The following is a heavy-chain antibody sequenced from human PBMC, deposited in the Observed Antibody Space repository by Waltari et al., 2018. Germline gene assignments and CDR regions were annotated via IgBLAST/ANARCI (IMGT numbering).Heavy chain of an antibody. J-gene: IGHJ6*02. D-gene: IGHD4-4*01. V-gene: IGHV1-8*01. CDR1: GYTFTSYD. CDR3: AREMTTGYYYGMDV. CDR2: MNPNRGNT. Sequence: QVQLVQSRAEVKKPGASVKVSCKASGYTFTSYDLNRVREATGQGLEVMGWMNPNRGNTGYAQKFQGRVTMTRNTSISTAYMELSSLRSEDTAVYYCAREMTTGYYYGMDVWGQGTTVTVSS.